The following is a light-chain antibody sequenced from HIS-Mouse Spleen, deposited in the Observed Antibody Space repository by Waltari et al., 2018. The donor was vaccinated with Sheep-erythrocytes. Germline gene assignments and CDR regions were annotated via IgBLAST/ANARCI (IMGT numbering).Light chain of an antibody. CDR3: SSYTSSSTWV. J-gene: IGLJ3*02. CDR1: SSDVGGYNY. V-gene: IGLV2-14*01. Sequence: QSALTQPASVSGSPGQSITISCTGTSSDVGGYNYVSWYQQHPAKAPKHMIYEVSNRTSGVSKRFSGSKSGNTASLTIAGLQAEDEADYYCSSYTSSSTWVFGGGTKLTVL. CDR2: EVS.